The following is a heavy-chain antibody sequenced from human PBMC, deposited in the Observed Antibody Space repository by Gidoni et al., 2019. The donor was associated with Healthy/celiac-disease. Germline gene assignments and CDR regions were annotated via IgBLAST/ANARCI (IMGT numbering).Heavy chain of an antibody. D-gene: IGHD2-15*01. Sequence: EVQLVESGGVVVQPGGCLSLSWGASGFTFNYYAMHWVRQAPGKGLEWVSFISWDCGSTYDADSVKGRFTISRDNSKNSLYLQMNSLRTEDTALYYCAKGGDYLDYWGQGTLVTVSS. CDR2: ISWDCGST. CDR1: GFTFNYYA. V-gene: IGHV3-43*01. J-gene: IGHJ4*02. CDR3: AKGGDYLDY.